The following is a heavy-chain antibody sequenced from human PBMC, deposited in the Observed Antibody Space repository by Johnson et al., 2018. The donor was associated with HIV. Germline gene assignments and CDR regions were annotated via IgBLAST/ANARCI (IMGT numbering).Heavy chain of an antibody. CDR3: AKGDRYNWNYVSAFDI. CDR2: ISWNSGSI. V-gene: IGHV3-9*01. D-gene: IGHD1-7*01. CDR1: GFTFDDYA. Sequence: VQLVESGGGLVQPGRSLRLSCAASGFTFDDYAMHWVRQAPGKGLEWVSGISWNSGSIGYADSVKGRFTISRDNAKNSLYLQMNSLRAEDTAVYYCAKGDRYNWNYVSAFDIWGQGTMVTVSS. J-gene: IGHJ3*02.